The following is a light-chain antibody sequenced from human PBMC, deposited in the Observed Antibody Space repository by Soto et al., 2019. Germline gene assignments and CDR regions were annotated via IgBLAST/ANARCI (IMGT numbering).Light chain of an antibody. CDR2: EDT. CDR1: RNYNL. V-gene: IGLV2-23*02. J-gene: IGLJ2*01. CDR3: CCCSYADSSSFRVL. Sequence: QSALTQPASVSGSPGQSITISCTGTRNYNLVSWFQLHPGEAPKLLIYEDTKRPSGVSDRFSGSKSANTASLIISGLQAADEAEYYCCCCSYADSSSFRVLFGGGTKLTVL.